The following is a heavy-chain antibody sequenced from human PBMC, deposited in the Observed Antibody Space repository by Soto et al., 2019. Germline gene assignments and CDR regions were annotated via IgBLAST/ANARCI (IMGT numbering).Heavy chain of an antibody. J-gene: IGHJ3*02. Sequence: HPGGSLRLSCAASGFTFSSYWMSWVRQAPGKGLEWVANIKQDGSEKYYVDSVKGRFTISRDNAKNSLYLQMNSLRAEDTAVYYCAREIAVAGNDAFDIWGQGTMVTVSS. CDR1: GFTFSSYW. CDR3: AREIAVAGNDAFDI. D-gene: IGHD6-19*01. V-gene: IGHV3-7*01. CDR2: IKQDGSEK.